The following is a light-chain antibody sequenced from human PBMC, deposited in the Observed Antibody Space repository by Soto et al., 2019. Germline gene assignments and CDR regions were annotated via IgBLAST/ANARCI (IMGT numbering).Light chain of an antibody. CDR1: SRDVGAYNY. J-gene: IGLJ3*02. V-gene: IGLV2-8*01. CDR2: EVT. Sequence: QSVLTQPPSASGSPGQSVTISCTGTSRDVGAYNYVSWYQQHPGKAPKLIIYEVTKRPSGVPDRFSGSKSGNTASLTVSGLQVEDEAYYYCTSHAARGVFGGGTKLTVL. CDR3: TSHAARGV.